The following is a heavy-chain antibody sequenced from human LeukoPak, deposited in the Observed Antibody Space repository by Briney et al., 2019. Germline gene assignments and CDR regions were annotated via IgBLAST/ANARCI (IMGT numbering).Heavy chain of an antibody. J-gene: IGHJ4*02. CDR2: INSDGSST. Sequence: GGSLRLSCAASGFTFSSYWMHWVRQAPGKGLVWVSRINSDGSSTRYADSVKGRFTISRDNAKNTLYLQMNSLRAEDTAVYYCARGWFGELMDYWGQGTLVTVSS. CDR3: ARGWFGELMDY. D-gene: IGHD3-10*01. CDR1: GFTFSSYW. V-gene: IGHV3-74*01.